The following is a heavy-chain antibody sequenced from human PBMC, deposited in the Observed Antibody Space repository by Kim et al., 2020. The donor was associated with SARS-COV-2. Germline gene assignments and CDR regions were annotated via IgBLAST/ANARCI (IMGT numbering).Heavy chain of an antibody. CDR3: ASSSYGDYEVDY. CDR2: IYYSGST. V-gene: IGHV4-59*13. J-gene: IGHJ4*02. CDR1: GGSISSYY. D-gene: IGHD4-17*01. Sequence: SETLSLTCTVSGGSISSYYWSWIRQPPGKGLEWIGYIYYSGSTNYNPSLKSRVTISVDTSKNQFSLKLSSVTAADTAVYYCASSSYGDYEVDYWGQGTLVTVSS.